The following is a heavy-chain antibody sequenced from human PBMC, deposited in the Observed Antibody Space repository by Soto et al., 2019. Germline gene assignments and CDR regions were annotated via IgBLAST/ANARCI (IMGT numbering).Heavy chain of an antibody. J-gene: IGHJ3*02. D-gene: IGHD3-22*01. V-gene: IGHV4-4*07. CDR2: IYTSGST. CDR3: ARXLRHYYDSSGRHDAFDI. CDR1: GGSISSYY. Sequence: SETLSLTCTVSGGSISSYYWSWIRQPAGKGLEWIGRIYTSGSTNYNPSLKSRVTMSVDTSKNQFSLKLSSVTAADTAVYYCARXLRHYYDSSGRHDAFDIWGQGTMVTVSS.